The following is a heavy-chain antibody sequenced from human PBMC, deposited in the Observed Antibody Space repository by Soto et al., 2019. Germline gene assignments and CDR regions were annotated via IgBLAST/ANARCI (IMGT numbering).Heavy chain of an antibody. Sequence: GESLKISCKGSGYSFTSYWISWVRQMPGKGLECLWLIVLIYSYTNFILSFQCNVTISAVKSISTAYLQWSSLKVSVIAMYYCLLFAGVRYFDWFRIYNWFDPWGQGTLVTVSS. V-gene: IGHV5-10-1*01. J-gene: IGHJ5*02. CDR1: GYSFTSYW. CDR2: IVLIYSYT. CDR3: LLFAGVRYFDWFRIYNWFDP. D-gene: IGHD3-9*01.